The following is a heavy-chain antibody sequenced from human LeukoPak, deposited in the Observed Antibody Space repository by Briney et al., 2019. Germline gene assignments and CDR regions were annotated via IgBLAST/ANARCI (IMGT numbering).Heavy chain of an antibody. CDR2: ISYDGSNK. Sequence: PGGSLRLSCAASGFTFSSYWMSWVRQAPGKGLEWVAVISYDGSNKYYADSVKGRFTISRDNSKNTLYLQMNSLRAEDTAVYYCARGPVRDFWSGYYTGAQGPRGVYFDYWGQGTLVTVSS. J-gene: IGHJ4*02. CDR1: GFTFSSYW. D-gene: IGHD3-3*01. V-gene: IGHV3-30*03. CDR3: ARGPVRDFWSGYYTGAQGPRGVYFDY.